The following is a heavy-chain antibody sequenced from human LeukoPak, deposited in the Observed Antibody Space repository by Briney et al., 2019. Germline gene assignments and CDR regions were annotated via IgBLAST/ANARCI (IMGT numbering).Heavy chain of an antibody. J-gene: IGHJ6*03. CDR1: GYTLTELS. CDR2: ISAYNGNT. Sequence: ASVKVSCKVSGYTLTELSMHWVRQAPGQGLEWMGWISAYNGNTNYAQKLQGRVTMTTDTSTSTAYMELRSLRSDDTAVYYCARVLVDYYYYMDVWGKGTTVTISS. CDR3: ARVLVDYYYYMDV. V-gene: IGHV1-18*01.